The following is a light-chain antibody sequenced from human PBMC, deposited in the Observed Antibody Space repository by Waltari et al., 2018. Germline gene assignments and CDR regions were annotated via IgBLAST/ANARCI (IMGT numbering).Light chain of an antibody. Sequence: DVVMTHSPLSLPVPLGQPASISCTSIQSLVRGDGNTFLNGFHQRSGQSPRRLIYKVSNRDSGVPDRFSGSGSGTDFTLKISRVEAEDVGVYYCMQHSYWPLTFGGGTKVEIK. CDR2: KVS. CDR1: QSLVRGDGNTF. V-gene: IGKV2-30*02. CDR3: MQHSYWPLT. J-gene: IGKJ4*01.